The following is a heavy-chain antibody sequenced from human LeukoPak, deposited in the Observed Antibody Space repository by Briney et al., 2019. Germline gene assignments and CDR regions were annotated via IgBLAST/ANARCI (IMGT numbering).Heavy chain of an antibody. D-gene: IGHD2-15*01. CDR1: GFTFTNYW. J-gene: IGHJ6*03. V-gene: IGHV3-23*01. CDR3: AKSGDRGAYCSGGSCYPYYYYYIDV. Sequence: PGGSLRLSCAVSGFTFTNYWMSWARQSPGKGLEWVSAISATGGTTYYADSVKGRFTISRDNSKNTLYLQMNSLRAEDTAIYYCAKSGDRGAYCSGGSCYPYYYYYIDVWGKGATVTISS. CDR2: ISATGGTT.